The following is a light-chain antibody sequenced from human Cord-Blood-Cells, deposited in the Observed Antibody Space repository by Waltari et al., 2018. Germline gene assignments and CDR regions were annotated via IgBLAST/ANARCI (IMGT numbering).Light chain of an antibody. Sequence: EIVLTQSPGTLSLSPGERATLSCRASQSVSSSYLAGYQQKPGQAPRLLIYGASSRATGIPDRFSGSGSGTEFTLTISRLEPEDFAVYYCQQYGSSPRTFGQGTKVEIK. CDR1: QSVSSSY. CDR2: GAS. CDR3: QQYGSSPRT. J-gene: IGKJ1*01. V-gene: IGKV3-20*01.